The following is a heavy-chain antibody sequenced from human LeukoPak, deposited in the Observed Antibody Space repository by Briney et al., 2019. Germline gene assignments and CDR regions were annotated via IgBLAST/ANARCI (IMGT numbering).Heavy chain of an antibody. Sequence: PVASVKVSCKVSGYTLTELSMHWVRQAPGKGLEWMGGFDPEDGEAIYAQKFQGRVTMTEDTSTDTAYMELSSLRSEDTAVYYCATERSYYGSGSYYSFDYWGQGTLVTVSS. D-gene: IGHD3-10*01. CDR1: GYTLTELS. V-gene: IGHV1-24*01. J-gene: IGHJ4*02. CDR3: ATERSYYGSGSYYSFDY. CDR2: FDPEDGEA.